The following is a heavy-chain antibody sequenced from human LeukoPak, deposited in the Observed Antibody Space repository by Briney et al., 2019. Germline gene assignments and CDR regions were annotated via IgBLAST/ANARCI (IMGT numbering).Heavy chain of an antibody. CDR1: GFTFSNYW. CDR3: ARADSSGRIFDY. Sequence: GVSLRLSCAASGFTFSNYWMSWVRHPPGKGLEWVANIKEDGSEKYYVDSVKGRFTISRDNAKNSLYLQMNSLRAEDTAVYYCARADSSGRIFDYWGQGTLVIVSS. J-gene: IGHJ4*02. CDR2: IKEDGSEK. V-gene: IGHV3-7*01. D-gene: IGHD6-19*01.